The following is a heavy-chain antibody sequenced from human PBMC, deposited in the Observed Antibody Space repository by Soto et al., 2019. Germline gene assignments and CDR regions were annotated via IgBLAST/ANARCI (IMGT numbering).Heavy chain of an antibody. Sequence: EVPLLESGGGLVQPGGSLRLSCAASGFTFSSYAMNWVRQAPGKGLEWVSGISSSGGGTYYADSMKGRFTISRDNSKKTLYLQMNSLRAEDTAIYYGATGYTSGWYAGFEIWGQGTVVTVSS. V-gene: IGHV3-23*01. J-gene: IGHJ3*02. CDR3: ATGYTSGWYAGFEI. CDR1: GFTFSSYA. CDR2: ISSSGGGT. D-gene: IGHD6-19*01.